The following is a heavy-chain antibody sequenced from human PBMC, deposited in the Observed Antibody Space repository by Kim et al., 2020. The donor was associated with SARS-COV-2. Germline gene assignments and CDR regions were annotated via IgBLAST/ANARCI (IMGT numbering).Heavy chain of an antibody. J-gene: IGHJ5*02. CDR3: ARRRVGYCSGGSCRNWFDP. V-gene: IGHV3-11*01. D-gene: IGHD2-15*01. Sequence: GGSLRLSCAASGFTFSDYYMSWIRQAPGKGLEWVSYISSSGSTIYYADSVKGRFTISRDNAKNSLYLQMNSLRAEDTAVYYCARRRVGYCSGGSCRNWFDPWGQGTLVTVSS. CDR1: GFTFSDYY. CDR2: ISSSGSTI.